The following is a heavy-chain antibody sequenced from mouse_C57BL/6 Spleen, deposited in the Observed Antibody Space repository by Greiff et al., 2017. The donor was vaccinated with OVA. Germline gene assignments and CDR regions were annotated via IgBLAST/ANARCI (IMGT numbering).Heavy chain of an antibody. J-gene: IGHJ3*01. Sequence: VQLQQPGAELVKPGASVKMSCKASGYTFTSYWITWVKQRPGQGLEWIGDIYPGSGSTNYNEKFKSKATLTVDTSSSTAYMQLSSLTSEDSAVYYCARGYYDYDGFAYWGQGTLVTVSA. CDR1: GYTFTSYW. CDR2: IYPGSGST. V-gene: IGHV1-55*01. D-gene: IGHD2-4*01. CDR3: ARGYYDYDGFAY.